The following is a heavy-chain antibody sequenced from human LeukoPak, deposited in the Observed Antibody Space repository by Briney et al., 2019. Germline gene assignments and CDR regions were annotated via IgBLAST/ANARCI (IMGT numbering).Heavy chain of an antibody. Sequence: PSETLSLTCTVSGGSVSSGSYYWSWIRQPPGKGLEWIGYIYYSGSTNYNPSLKSRVTISVDTSKNQFSLKLSSVTAADTAVYYCASPHPYSGSYYGSDYWGQGTLVTVSS. CDR1: GGSVSSGSYY. D-gene: IGHD1-26*01. CDR2: IYYSGST. CDR3: ASPHPYSGSYYGSDY. V-gene: IGHV4-61*01. J-gene: IGHJ4*02.